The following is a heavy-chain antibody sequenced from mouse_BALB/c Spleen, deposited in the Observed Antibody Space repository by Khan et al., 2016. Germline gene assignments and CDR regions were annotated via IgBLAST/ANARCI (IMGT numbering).Heavy chain of an antibody. D-gene: IGHD2-14*01. CDR2: IDPENGDT. CDR3: NAVRGRYYAMDY. J-gene: IGHJ4*01. CDR1: GFNIKDYY. Sequence: VQLQQSGADLVRSGASVKLSCTASGFNIKDYYMHWVKQRPEQGLEWIGWIDPENGDTEYAPKFQGKATMTADTSSNTAYLQLSSLTSEDTAVYYCNAVRGRYYAMDYWGQGTTVTVSS. V-gene: IGHV14-4*02.